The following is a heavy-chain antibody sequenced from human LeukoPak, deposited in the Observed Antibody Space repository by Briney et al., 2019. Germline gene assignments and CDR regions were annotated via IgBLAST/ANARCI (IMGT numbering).Heavy chain of an antibody. CDR2: IYHGGSA. D-gene: IGHD1-26*01. V-gene: IGHV4-30-2*01. J-gene: IGHJ5*02. CDR1: GDSISSGGYS. Sequence: SSETLSLTCAVSGDSISSGGYSWSWIRQPPGKGLEWIGYIYHGGSAYYDPSLKSRVNISVDKSKNQFSLELSSVTAADTAVYYCARHFSGGQFKWFDPWGQGTLVTVSS. CDR3: ARHFSGGQFKWFDP.